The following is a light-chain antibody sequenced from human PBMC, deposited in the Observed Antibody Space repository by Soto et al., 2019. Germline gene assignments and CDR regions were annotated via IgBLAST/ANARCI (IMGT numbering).Light chain of an antibody. CDR3: QQYNSYPWT. CDR2: DAS. V-gene: IGKV1-5*01. CDR1: QSISRW. Sequence: DIQMTQSPSNLSTSVGDRVTITCRASQSISRWLAWHQQKPGKAPKLLIYDASSLESGVPSRFSGSGSGTEFTLTISSLQPDDFATYYCQQYNSYPWTFGQGTKVEIK. J-gene: IGKJ1*01.